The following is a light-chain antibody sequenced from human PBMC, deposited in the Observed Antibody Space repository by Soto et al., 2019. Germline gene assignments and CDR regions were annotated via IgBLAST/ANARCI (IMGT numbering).Light chain of an antibody. CDR2: GNS. V-gene: IGLV1-40*01. Sequence: QSVLTQPPSVSGAPGQRVTISCTGSSSNIGAGYDVHWYQQLPGTAPKLLIYGNSNRPSGVPDRFSGSKSGTSASLAITGLQAEDEADYYSQSYDSSLSGSIFRGGTKLTVL. CDR1: SSNIGAGYD. J-gene: IGLJ2*01. CDR3: QSYDSSLSGSI.